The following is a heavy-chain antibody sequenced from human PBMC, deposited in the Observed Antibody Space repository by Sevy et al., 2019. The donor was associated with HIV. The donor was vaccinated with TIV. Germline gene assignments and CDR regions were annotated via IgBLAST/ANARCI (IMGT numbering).Heavy chain of an antibody. CDR2: IIPIFGTA. J-gene: IGHJ6*02. CDR1: GGTFSSYA. D-gene: IGHD2-2*01. Sequence: ASVKVSCKASGGTFSSYAISWVRQAPGQGLEWMGGIIPIFGTANYAQKFQGRVTITADESTSTAYMELSSLRPEDTAVYYCARVRFAYCSSTSCYDYYYGMDVWGQGTTVTVSS. V-gene: IGHV1-69*13. CDR3: ARVRFAYCSSTSCYDYYYGMDV.